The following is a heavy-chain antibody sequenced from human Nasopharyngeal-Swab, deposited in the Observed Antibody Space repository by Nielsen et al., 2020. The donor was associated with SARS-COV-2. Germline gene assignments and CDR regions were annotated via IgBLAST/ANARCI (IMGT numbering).Heavy chain of an antibody. CDR2: IYPGNSDT. V-gene: IGHV5-51*01. J-gene: IGHJ5*02. Sequence: GESLKISCTGFGSSFANYWIGWVRQMPGKGLEWMGSIYPGNSDTRYSPAFHGRVTISADKSINTAYLQWTSLRASDTAVYYCARRAARDGYNYEVDPWGQGTLVTVTS. CDR3: ARRAARDGYNYEVDP. CDR1: GSSFANYW. D-gene: IGHD5-24*01.